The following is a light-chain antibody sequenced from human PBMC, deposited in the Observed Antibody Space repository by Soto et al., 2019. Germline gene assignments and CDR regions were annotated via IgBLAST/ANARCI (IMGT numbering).Light chain of an antibody. J-gene: IGKJ5*01. Sequence: EIVLTQSPGTLSLSPGERATLSCRASQSVSSSYLAWYQQKPGQAPRLLIYGASSRATGIPDRFSGSGSGTDFTLTISRLEPEDFAVYYCQKYGSLIPFGQGTRLEIK. CDR1: QSVSSSY. V-gene: IGKV3-20*01. CDR2: GAS. CDR3: QKYGSLIP.